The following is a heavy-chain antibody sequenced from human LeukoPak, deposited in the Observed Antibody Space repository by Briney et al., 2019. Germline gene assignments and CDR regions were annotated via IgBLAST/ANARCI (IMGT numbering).Heavy chain of an antibody. V-gene: IGHV3-23*01. J-gene: IGHJ4*02. Sequence: GGSLRRSCAASEFTFDNYAMSWVRQAPGKGLEWVSVISGSGYYSYYADSVKGRFTVSRDNSKTTLYLQMNSLRADDTAVYYCAKGGPTGSNYFDFWGQGTLVTVSS. CDR1: EFTFDNYA. D-gene: IGHD1-26*01. CDR2: ISGSGYYS. CDR3: AKGGPTGSNYFDF.